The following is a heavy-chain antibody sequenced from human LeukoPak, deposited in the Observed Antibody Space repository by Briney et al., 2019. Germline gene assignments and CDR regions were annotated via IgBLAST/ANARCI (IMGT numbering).Heavy chain of an antibody. CDR3: ARQRVAVAGFDY. CDR1: GGSISSYH. CDR2: IYYSGST. J-gene: IGHJ4*02. Sequence: SETLSLTCTVSGGSISSYHGSWIRQPPGKGLEWIGYIYYSGSTNYNPSLKSRVTISVDTSKNQFSLKLSSVTAADTAVYYCARQRVAVAGFDYWGQGTLVTVSS. V-gene: IGHV4-59*08. D-gene: IGHD6-19*01.